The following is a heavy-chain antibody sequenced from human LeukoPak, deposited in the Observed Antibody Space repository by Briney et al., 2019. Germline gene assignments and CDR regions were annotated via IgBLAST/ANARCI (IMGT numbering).Heavy chain of an antibody. CDR1: GDTFTSYY. CDR2: INPSGGST. D-gene: IGHD6-13*01. CDR3: ARGRVYSSSWYCSY. V-gene: IGHV1-46*01. Sequence: ASVNFSGKASGDTFTSYYMHWVRHCPGQGLEWKGIINPSGGSTSYAKKFQGRVSMSRDTSTCTVYMELSSLRSEDKAVYYCARGRVYSSSWYCSYWGQGTLVTVSS. J-gene: IGHJ4*02.